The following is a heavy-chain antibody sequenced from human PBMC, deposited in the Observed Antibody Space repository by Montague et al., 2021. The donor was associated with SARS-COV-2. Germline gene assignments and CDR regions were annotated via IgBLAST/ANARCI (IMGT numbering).Heavy chain of an antibody. Sequence: TLSLTCSVSGGSISSGSYYWSWIRQPARKGLEWVGRIYHSGSTNYNPSLRSRVTISVDKSKNQFSLKVNSASAADTAVCYCARLGVVPSPRTFDPWGQGTLVTVSS. D-gene: IGHD3-10*01. CDR2: IYHSGST. CDR3: ARLGVVPSPRTFDP. CDR1: GGSISSGSYY. V-gene: IGHV4-61*02. J-gene: IGHJ5*02.